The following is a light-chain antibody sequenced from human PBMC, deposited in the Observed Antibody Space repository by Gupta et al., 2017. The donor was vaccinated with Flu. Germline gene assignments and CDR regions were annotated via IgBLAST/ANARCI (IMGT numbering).Light chain of an antibody. CDR1: SSDVGGYDY. Sequence: QSALTQPASVSGSPGQSIAISCTGTSSDVGGYDYVSWYQQHPGQAPKLILFEVSRRPGGISDRCSGSKSGNTAALTISGLLAEDEAFYYCSSYTSTNTVVVFGGGTKLTVL. V-gene: IGLV2-14*01. J-gene: IGLJ2*01. CDR3: SSYTSTNTVVV. CDR2: EVS.